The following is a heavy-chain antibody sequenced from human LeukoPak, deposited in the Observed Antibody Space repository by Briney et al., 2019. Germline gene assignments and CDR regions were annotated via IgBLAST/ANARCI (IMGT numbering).Heavy chain of an antibody. V-gene: IGHV3-7*03. CDR1: GFMFSSYA. CDR3: ARGGGLDV. D-gene: IGHD3-16*01. Sequence: PGGSLRLSCGASGFMFSSYAMSWVRQAPGKGLEWVASINHNGNVNYYVDSVKGRFTISRDNAKNSLYLQMSNLRAEDTAVYFCARGGGLDVWGQGATVTVSS. CDR2: INHNGNVN. J-gene: IGHJ6*02.